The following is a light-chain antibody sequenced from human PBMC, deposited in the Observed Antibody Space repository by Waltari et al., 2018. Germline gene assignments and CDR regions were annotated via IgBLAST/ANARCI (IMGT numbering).Light chain of an antibody. CDR2: EVS. CDR1: SSDVGGYNS. Sequence: QSALTQPASVSGSPGQSITISCTGTSSDVGGYNSVSWYQQHPGKAPQLMIYEVSNRPSGVSSRFSGSKSCNTASLTISGLQAEDEADYYCSSYTSSITLLYVFGTGTKVTVL. V-gene: IGLV2-14*01. J-gene: IGLJ1*01. CDR3: SSYTSSITLLYV.